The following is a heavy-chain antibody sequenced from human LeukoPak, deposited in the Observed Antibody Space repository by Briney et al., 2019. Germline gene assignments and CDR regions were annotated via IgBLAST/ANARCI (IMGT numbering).Heavy chain of an antibody. CDR3: ARVLDYYGSGSYSGDY. D-gene: IGHD3-10*01. J-gene: IGHJ4*02. V-gene: IGHV4-39*07. CDR1: GGSISSSSYY. Sequence: PSETLSLTCTVSGGSISSSSYYWGWIRQPPGKGLEWIGSIYYSGSTYYNPSLKSRVTISVDTSKNQFSLKLSSVTAADTAVYYCARVLDYYGSGSYSGDYWGQGTLVTVSS. CDR2: IYYSGST.